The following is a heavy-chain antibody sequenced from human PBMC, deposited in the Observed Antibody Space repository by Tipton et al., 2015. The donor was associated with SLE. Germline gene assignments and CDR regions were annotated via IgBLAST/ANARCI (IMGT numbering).Heavy chain of an antibody. J-gene: IGHJ4*02. CDR1: GGSISKFY. V-gene: IGHV4-59*12. D-gene: IGHD1-26*01. Sequence: TLSLTCTVSGGSISKFYWSWIRQPPGKGLEWIGYIYYSGRTNYNPSLKSRVTISVDTSKNQFSLKLSSVTAADTAVYYCAREIGGGSNDYWGQGTLVTVSS. CDR3: AREIGGGSNDY. CDR2: IYYSGRT.